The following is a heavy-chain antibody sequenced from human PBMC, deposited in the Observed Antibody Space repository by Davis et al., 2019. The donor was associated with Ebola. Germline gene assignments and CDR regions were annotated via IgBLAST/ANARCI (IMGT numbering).Heavy chain of an antibody. CDR1: GFTFSDYY. CDR3: ARDSVVLEWLLRVGWFDP. Sequence: LKISCAASGFTFSDYYMSWIRQAPGKGLEWVSYVSSSGSTIYYADSVKGRFTISRDNAKNSLYLQMNSLRAEDTAVYYCARDSVVLEWLLRVGWFDPWGQGTLVTVSS. D-gene: IGHD3-3*01. J-gene: IGHJ5*02. V-gene: IGHV3-11*01. CDR2: VSSSGSTI.